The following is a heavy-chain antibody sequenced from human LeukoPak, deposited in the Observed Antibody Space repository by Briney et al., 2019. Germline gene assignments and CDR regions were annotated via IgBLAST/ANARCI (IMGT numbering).Heavy chain of an antibody. J-gene: IGHJ4*02. CDR2: ISGDGGST. CDR1: GFTFDDYA. Sequence: GGSLRLSCAASGFTFDDYAMHWVRQAPGKGLEWVSLISGDGGSTYYAGSVKGRFTISRDNSKNSLYLQMNSLRTEDTALYYCAKDMGIAARLGYWGQGTLVTVSS. CDR3: AKDMGIAARLGY. V-gene: IGHV3-43*02. D-gene: IGHD6-6*01.